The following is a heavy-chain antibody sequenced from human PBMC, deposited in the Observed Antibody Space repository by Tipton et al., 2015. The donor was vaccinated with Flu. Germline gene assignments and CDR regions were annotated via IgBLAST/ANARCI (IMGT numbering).Heavy chain of an antibody. Sequence: SEALGSSYYWAWIRQPPGRGLEWIGNIHTSAGTYYNLSLRSRVTISVDRSKNQFSLRLSSVTAADTAMYYCAAYYYDTSGPIMDCWGQGTLVTVSS. J-gene: IGHJ4*02. D-gene: IGHD3-22*01. CDR3: AAYYYDTSGPIMDC. CDR2: IHTSAGT. CDR1: SEALGSSYY. V-gene: IGHV4-38-2*01.